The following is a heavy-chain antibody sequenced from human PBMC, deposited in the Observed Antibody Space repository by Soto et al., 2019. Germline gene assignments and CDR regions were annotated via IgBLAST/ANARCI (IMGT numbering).Heavy chain of an antibody. D-gene: IGHD3-10*01. V-gene: IGHV3-33*01. CDR2: IWYDGSNK. CDR1: GFTFSSYG. CDR3: ARAPSMVRGVIIYYYGMDV. J-gene: IGHJ6*02. Sequence: GGSLRLSCAASGFTFSSYGMHWVRQAPGKGLEWVAVIWYDGSNKYYADSVKGRFTISRDNSKNRLYLQMNSLRAEDTAVYYCARAPSMVRGVIIYYYGMDVWGQGTTVTVSS.